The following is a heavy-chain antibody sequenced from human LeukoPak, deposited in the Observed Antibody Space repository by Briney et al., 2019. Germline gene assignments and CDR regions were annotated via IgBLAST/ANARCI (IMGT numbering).Heavy chain of an antibody. D-gene: IGHD6-19*01. CDR2: IYPSVST. CDR1: GDSLSSNY. Sequence: PSETLSLTCTVSGDSLSSNYWTWIRQPPGKGLEWIGYIYPSVSTNYDPLLKSRVTILVDTYKNQFSLMLSSVTAADTAVYYCARLQYSGGWLQDYWGQGTLVTVSS. V-gene: IGHV4-4*08. J-gene: IGHJ4*02. CDR3: ARLQYSGGWLQDY.